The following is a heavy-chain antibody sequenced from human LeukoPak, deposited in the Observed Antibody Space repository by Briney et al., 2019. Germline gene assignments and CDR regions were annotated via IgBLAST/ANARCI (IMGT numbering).Heavy chain of an antibody. CDR3: AKQYGFWSGPDY. D-gene: IGHD3-3*01. Sequence: GGSLRLSCAASGLTFSRYAMNWVCQAPAKGLECVSGISGSGGSTYYADSVKVRFTITRDNSKNTLYLQMNSLRFEYTAVYYCAKQYGFWSGPDYWGQGTLVTVSS. CDR1: GLTFSRYA. CDR2: ISGSGGST. J-gene: IGHJ4*02. V-gene: IGHV3-23*01.